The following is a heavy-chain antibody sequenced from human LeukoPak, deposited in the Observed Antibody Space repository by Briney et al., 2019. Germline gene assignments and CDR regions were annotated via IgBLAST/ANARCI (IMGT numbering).Heavy chain of an antibody. CDR2: TYYRSKWYN. CDR1: GDSVSSNSAT. Sequence: SQTLSLTCAISGDSVSSNSATWHWIRQSPSRGLEWLGRTYYRSKWYNDYAVSVKSRIIINPDTSKNQFSLQLNSVTPEDTAVYYCARADGDYSGDASFDHWGQGTLVTVSS. V-gene: IGHV6-1*01. J-gene: IGHJ4*02. CDR3: ARADGDYSGDASFDH. D-gene: IGHD2-15*01.